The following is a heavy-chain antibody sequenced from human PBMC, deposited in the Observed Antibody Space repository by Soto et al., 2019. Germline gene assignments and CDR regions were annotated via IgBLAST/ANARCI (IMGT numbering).Heavy chain of an antibody. CDR1: GGSIRNGGYY. CDR2: IHYSGST. D-gene: IGHD3-10*01. V-gene: IGHV4-31*03. J-gene: IGHJ4*01. CDR3: ARVRGSGSYAAYYFDS. Sequence: SLTCTVSGGSIRNGGYYWNWVRQHPGKGLEWIGYIHYSGSTWYNPSLESRVTISVDTSKDQFSLKLRSVTAADTAVYYCARVRGSGSYAAYYFDSWGQGTLVTVSS.